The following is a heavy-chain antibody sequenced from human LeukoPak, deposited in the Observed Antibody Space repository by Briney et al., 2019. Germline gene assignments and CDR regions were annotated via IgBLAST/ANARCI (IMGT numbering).Heavy chain of an antibody. J-gene: IGHJ4*02. CDR1: GYTFTSYG. Sequence: ASVKVSCKASGYTFTSYGISWVRQAPGQGLEWMGWISAYNGNTNYAQKLQGRVTMTTDTSTSTAYMELRSLRSDDTAVYYCARDWVAYCSGGSCYSRDWGQGTLVTVSS. D-gene: IGHD2-15*01. CDR2: ISAYNGNT. V-gene: IGHV1-18*01. CDR3: ARDWVAYCSGGSCYSRD.